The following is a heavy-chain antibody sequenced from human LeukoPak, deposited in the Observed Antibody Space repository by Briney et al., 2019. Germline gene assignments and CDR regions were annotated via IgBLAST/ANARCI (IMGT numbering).Heavy chain of an antibody. D-gene: IGHD1-26*01. J-gene: IGHJ4*02. V-gene: IGHV3-23*01. CDR1: GFTFDDYA. Sequence: PGGTLRLSCAASGFTFDDYAMTWVRQAPGQGLEWVSSISASGVMTYYADSVKGRFTVSRDNSKNSLYLQMSSLTAADTAVYYCAKDRSIGTYYTFDHWGQGTLVTVSS. CDR3: AKDRSIGTYYTFDH. CDR2: ISASGVMT.